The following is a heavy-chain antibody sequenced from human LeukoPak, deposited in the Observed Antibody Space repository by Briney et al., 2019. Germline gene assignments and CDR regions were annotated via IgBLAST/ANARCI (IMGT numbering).Heavy chain of an antibody. Sequence: ASVKVSCKASGSTFTSYGIIWVRQAPGQGLEWMGWISPYNGNTNYAQKLQGRVTMTTDTSTSTAYMELRSLRSDDTAVYYCARGENLWGLYGSGSQKSLDYWGQGTLVTVSS. CDR3: ARGENLWGLYGSGSQKSLDY. D-gene: IGHD3-10*01. V-gene: IGHV1-18*04. J-gene: IGHJ4*02. CDR2: ISPYNGNT. CDR1: GSTFTSYG.